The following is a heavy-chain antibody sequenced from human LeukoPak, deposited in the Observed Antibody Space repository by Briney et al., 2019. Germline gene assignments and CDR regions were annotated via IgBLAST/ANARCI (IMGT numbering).Heavy chain of an antibody. D-gene: IGHD3/OR15-3a*01. Sequence: GASVKVSCKTSGYTFTGYYIHLLQQAPGQGLEWMAWIDPNSGGTNYAHKFKGRVTMTRDTSISTAYMEVSSLRSDDTAVYYCARELIDFHDHTNKGFFDSWGQGTLVTVSS. V-gene: IGHV1-2*02. J-gene: IGHJ4*02. CDR3: ARELIDFHDHTNKGFFDS. CDR2: IDPNSGGT. CDR1: GYTFTGYY.